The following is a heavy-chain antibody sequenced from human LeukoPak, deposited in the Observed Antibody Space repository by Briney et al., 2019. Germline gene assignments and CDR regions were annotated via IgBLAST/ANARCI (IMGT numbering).Heavy chain of an antibody. D-gene: IGHD6-19*01. V-gene: IGHV3-23*01. CDR2: ISGSGGST. J-gene: IGHJ4*02. Sequence: GSLRLSCAASGFTFSSYAMSWVRQAPGKGLEWVSAISGSGGSTYYADSVKGRFTISRDNSKNTLYLQMNSLRAEDTAVYYCAKVQSRKATVFEYSSGWYSGFDYWGQGTLVTVSS. CDR1: GFTFSSYA. CDR3: AKVQSRKATVFEYSSGWYSGFDY.